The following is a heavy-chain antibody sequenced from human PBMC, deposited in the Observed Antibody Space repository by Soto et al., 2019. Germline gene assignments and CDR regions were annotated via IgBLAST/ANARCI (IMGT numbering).Heavy chain of an antibody. J-gene: IGHJ6*02. CDR3: ARDYFPLARYYYYGMDV. Sequence: ASVKVSCKASGYTFTSYYMHWVRQAPGQGLEWMGIINPSGGSTSYAQKFQGRVTMTRDTSTSTVYMELSSLRSEDTAVYYCARDYFPLARYYYYGMDVWGQGTTVTVSS. CDR1: GYTFTSYY. D-gene: IGHD2-21*01. CDR2: INPSGGST. V-gene: IGHV1-46*01.